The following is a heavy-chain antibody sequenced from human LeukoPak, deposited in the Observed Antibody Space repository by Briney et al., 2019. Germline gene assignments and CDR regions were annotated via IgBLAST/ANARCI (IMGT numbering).Heavy chain of an antibody. CDR2: ISPSGTT. CDR3: AKDSGAYGPDY. CDR1: GYTFTSYG. Sequence: ASVKVSCKASGYTFTSYGISWVRQPPGKGLEWMGQISPSGTTTYAQKFQGRVTMTRDTSTSTVNMELSDLTSEDSAVYHCAKDSGAYGPDYWGQGTLLTVSS. J-gene: IGHJ4*02. D-gene: IGHD3-10*01. V-gene: IGHV1-18*01.